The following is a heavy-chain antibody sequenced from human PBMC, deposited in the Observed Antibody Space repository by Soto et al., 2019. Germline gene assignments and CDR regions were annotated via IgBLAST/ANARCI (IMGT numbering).Heavy chain of an antibody. CDR3: AKYGGTYY. CDR2: ISDSGTT. J-gene: IGHJ6*01. D-gene: IGHD1-26*01. Sequence: SETLCLTCIVSGGSISSDYWSWIRQPPGRGLEWIGFISDSGTTNYSPSLKSRVTMSLDTSANQVSLKLRSVPAADTAVYYCAKYGGTYY. CDR1: GGSISSDY. V-gene: IGHV4-59*01.